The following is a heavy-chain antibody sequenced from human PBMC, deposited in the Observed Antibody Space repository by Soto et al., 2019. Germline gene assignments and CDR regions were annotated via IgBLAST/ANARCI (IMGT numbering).Heavy chain of an antibody. CDR3: ARDNDRPQLGGNYYYILDV. D-gene: IGHD1-1*01. V-gene: IGHV1-69*12. Sequence: QAQLEQSGAEVKKPGPSVKVSCRASGGTFRNSAISWVRQAPGQGLEWMGGIMPIFRTPDYAQKFQGRVTITADESTNTAYMELSGLRSDDTAVYYCARDNDRPQLGGNYYYILDVWGHGTTVTVSS. J-gene: IGHJ6*02. CDR2: IMPIFRTP. CDR1: GGTFRNSA.